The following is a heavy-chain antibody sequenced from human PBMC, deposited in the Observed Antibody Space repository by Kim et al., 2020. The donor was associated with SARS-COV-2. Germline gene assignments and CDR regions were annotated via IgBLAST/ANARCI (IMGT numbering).Heavy chain of an antibody. Sequence: SGSTNYNPSLKSRVTISVDTSKNPFSLKLSSVTAADTAVYYCARAGATVYWGQGTLVTVSS. CDR2: SGST. J-gene: IGHJ4*02. V-gene: IGHV4-59*01. CDR3: ARAGATVY. D-gene: IGHD1-26*01.